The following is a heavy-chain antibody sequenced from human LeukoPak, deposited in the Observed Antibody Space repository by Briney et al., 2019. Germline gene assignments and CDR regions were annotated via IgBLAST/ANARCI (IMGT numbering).Heavy chain of an antibody. Sequence: GASVKVSCKASGYTFTSYGLTWVRQAPGHGLEWMGWISAYNGNTNYAQKLQGRVTTTTDTSTSTAYMELRSLRSDDTAVYYCARDGYNSFDYWGQGTLVTVSS. CDR3: ARDGYNSFDY. CDR1: GYTFTSYG. V-gene: IGHV1-18*01. CDR2: ISAYNGNT. J-gene: IGHJ4*02. D-gene: IGHD5-24*01.